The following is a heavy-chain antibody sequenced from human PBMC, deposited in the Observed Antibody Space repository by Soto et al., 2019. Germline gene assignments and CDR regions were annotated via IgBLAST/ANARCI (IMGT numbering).Heavy chain of an antibody. J-gene: IGHJ4*02. V-gene: IGHV3-30-3*01. CDR1: GFTFSSFS. CDR3: ARGSSNWAYYFDF. CDR2: ISYDGSHK. Sequence: GGSLRLSCAASGFTFSSFSLHWVRQAPGKGLEWLALISYDGSHKYNADAVKGRFTISRDNAKNSLYLQMNSLRDDDTAVYYCARGSSNWAYYFDFWGQGTLVTVSS. D-gene: IGHD6-13*01.